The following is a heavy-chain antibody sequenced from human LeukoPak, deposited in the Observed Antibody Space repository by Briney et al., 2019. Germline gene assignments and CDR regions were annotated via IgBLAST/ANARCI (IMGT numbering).Heavy chain of an antibody. CDR3: ARDRSFPSERYCSSTSCYQPNPYYFDY. CDR1: GGSFSGYY. CDR2: INHSGST. D-gene: IGHD2-2*01. J-gene: IGHJ4*02. V-gene: IGHV4-34*01. Sequence: SETLSLTCAVYGGSFSGYYWSWIRQPPGKGLEWIGEINHSGSTNYNPSLKSRVTISVDTSKNQFSLKLSSVTAADTAVYYCARDRSFPSERYCSSTSCYQPNPYYFDYWGQGTLVTVSS.